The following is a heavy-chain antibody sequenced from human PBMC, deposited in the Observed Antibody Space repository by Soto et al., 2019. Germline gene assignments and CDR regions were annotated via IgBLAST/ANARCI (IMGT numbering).Heavy chain of an antibody. V-gene: IGHV3-73*01. CDR1: GFTFSGSA. J-gene: IGHJ6*02. CDR3: TRHRDGYNHYYYYYYGMDV. Sequence: GGSLRLSCAASGFTFSGSAMHWVRQASGKGLEWVGRIRSKANSYATAYAASVKGRFTISRDDSKNTAYLQMNSLKTEDTAVYYCTRHRDGYNHYYYYYYGMDVWGQGTTVTVSS. CDR2: IRSKANSYAT. D-gene: IGHD5-12*01.